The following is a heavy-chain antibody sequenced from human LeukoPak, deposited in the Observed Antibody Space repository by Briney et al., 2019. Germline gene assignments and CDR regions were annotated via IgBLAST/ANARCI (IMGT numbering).Heavy chain of an antibody. V-gene: IGHV1-69*06. CDR3: ARKAVAGTGGDY. D-gene: IGHD6-19*01. Sequence: SVKVSCKASGGTFSSYAISRVRQAPGQGLEWMGRIIPIFGTANYAQKFQGRVTITADKSTSTAYMELSSLRSEDTAVYYCARKAVAGTGGDYWGQGTLVTVSS. CDR1: GGTFSSYA. J-gene: IGHJ4*02. CDR2: IIPIFGTA.